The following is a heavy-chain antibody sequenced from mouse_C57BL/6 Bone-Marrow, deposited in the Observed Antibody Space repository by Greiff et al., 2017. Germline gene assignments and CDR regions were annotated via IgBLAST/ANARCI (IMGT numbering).Heavy chain of an antibody. CDR2: INPSSGYT. J-gene: IGHJ3*01. CDR3: ARGDYGYDRFAY. CDR1: GYTFTSYT. V-gene: IGHV1-4*01. D-gene: IGHD2-2*01. Sequence: VQLQQSGAELARPGASVKMSCKASGYTFTSYTMHWVKQRPGQGLEWIGYINPSSGYTKYNQKFKDKDTLTADKSSRTAYMQLSSLTSEDSAVYYCARGDYGYDRFAYWGQGTLVTVSA.